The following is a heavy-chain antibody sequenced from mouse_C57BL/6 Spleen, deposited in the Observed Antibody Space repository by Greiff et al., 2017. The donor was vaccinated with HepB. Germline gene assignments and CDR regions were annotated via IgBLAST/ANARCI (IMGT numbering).Heavy chain of an antibody. J-gene: IGHJ2*01. CDR2: ISYDGSN. Sequence: EVKLQQSGPGLVKPSQSLSLTCSVTGYSITSGYYWNWIRQFPGNKLEWMGYISYDGSNNYNPSLKNRISITRDTSKNQFFLKLNSVTTEDTATYYCAREPGDYFDYWGQGTTLTVSS. D-gene: IGHD4-1*01. CDR3: AREPGDYFDY. CDR1: GYSITSGYY. V-gene: IGHV3-6*01.